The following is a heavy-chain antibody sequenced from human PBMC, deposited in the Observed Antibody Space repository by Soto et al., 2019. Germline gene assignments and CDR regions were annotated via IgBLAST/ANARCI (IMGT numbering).Heavy chain of an antibody. Sequence: SETLSLTCTVSGGSISSSSYYWGWIRQPPGKGLEWIGSIYYSGSTYYNPSLKSRVTISVDTSKNQFSLKLSSVTAADTAVYYCASSIRFLEWLLGYYYGMDVWGQGTTVT. CDR2: IYYSGST. CDR1: GGSISSSSYY. V-gene: IGHV4-39*01. CDR3: ASSIRFLEWLLGYYYGMDV. D-gene: IGHD3-3*01. J-gene: IGHJ6*02.